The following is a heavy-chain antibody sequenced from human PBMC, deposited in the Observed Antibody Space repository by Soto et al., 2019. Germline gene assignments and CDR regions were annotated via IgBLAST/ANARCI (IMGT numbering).Heavy chain of an antibody. CDR1: GGSISSYY. CDR2: IYYSGGT. V-gene: IGHV4-59*01. CDR3: ARIYCGGDCYTNWYFDL. D-gene: IGHD2-21*02. J-gene: IGHJ2*01. Sequence: PSETLSLTCTVSGGSISSYYWSWIRQPPGKGLEWIGYIYYSGGTNYNPSLKSRVTISVDTSKNQFSLNLSSVTAADTAVYYCARIYCGGDCYTNWYFDLWGRGTLVTVSS.